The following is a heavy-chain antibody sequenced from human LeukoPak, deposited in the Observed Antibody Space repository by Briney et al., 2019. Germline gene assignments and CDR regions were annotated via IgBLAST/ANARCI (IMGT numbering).Heavy chain of an antibody. Sequence: GGSLRLSCAASGFTFSSYSMNWVRQAPGKGLEWVSYISSSGTTIYYADSVKGRFTNSRDNAKNSLYLQMNRLRDEDTAVYYCARGSRSYYGYWGQGSLVTVSS. CDR1: GFTFSSYS. CDR2: ISSSGTTI. V-gene: IGHV3-48*02. D-gene: IGHD1-26*01. J-gene: IGHJ4*02. CDR3: ARGSRSYYGY.